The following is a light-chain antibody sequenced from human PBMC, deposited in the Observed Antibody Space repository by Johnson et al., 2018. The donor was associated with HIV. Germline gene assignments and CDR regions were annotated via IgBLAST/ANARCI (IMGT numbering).Light chain of an antibody. CDR3: GTWDDRLGVFV. J-gene: IGLJ1*01. CDR2: DNN. CDR1: SSNIGNNY. Sequence: QAVLTQPPSVSAAPRQKVTISCSGSSSNIGNNYVSWYQQLPGTAPKLLIYDNNKRPSGIPDRFSGSKSGTSATLGITGLQNGDEADNYCGTWDDRLGVFVFASETKVTVL. V-gene: IGLV1-51*01.